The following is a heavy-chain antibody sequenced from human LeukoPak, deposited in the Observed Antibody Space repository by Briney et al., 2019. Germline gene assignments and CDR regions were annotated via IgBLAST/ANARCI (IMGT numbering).Heavy chain of an antibody. J-gene: IGHJ4*02. Sequence: TGGSLRLSCAASGFTFSSHWMTWVRQAPGRGLEWVANIKEDGSETFYGDSVKGRFTISRDNAENSLNLQMNSLRAEDTAVYYCASQIIVTTTTVFDYWGQGTLVTVSS. CDR1: GFTFSSHW. D-gene: IGHD4-11*01. CDR3: ASQIIVTTTTVFDY. CDR2: IKEDGSET. V-gene: IGHV3-7*01.